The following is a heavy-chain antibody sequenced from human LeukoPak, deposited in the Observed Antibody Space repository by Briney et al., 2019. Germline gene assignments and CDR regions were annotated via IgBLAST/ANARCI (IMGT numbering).Heavy chain of an antibody. Sequence: PSQTLSLTCTVSGGSISSGGYYWSWIRQPPGKGLEWIGYIYHSGSTYYNPSLKSRVTISVDRSKNQFSLKLSSVTAADTAVYYCARARYSSGWFDLWGRGTLVTVSS. V-gene: IGHV4-30-2*01. D-gene: IGHD6-19*01. CDR1: GGSISSGGYY. CDR3: ARARYSSGWFDL. CDR2: IYHSGST. J-gene: IGHJ2*01.